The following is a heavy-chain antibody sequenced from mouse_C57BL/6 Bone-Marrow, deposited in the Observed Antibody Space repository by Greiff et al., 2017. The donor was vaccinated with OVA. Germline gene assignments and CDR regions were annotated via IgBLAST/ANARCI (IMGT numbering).Heavy chain of an antibody. J-gene: IGHJ4*01. CDR3: ARDGPLYAMDY. CDR2: IHPNSGST. Sequence: QVQLQQPGAELVKPGASVKLSCKASGYTFTSYWMHWVKQRPGQGLEWIGMIHPNSGSTNYNEKFKSKATLTVDKSSSTAYMQLSSLTSEDSAVYYCARDGPLYAMDYWGQGTSVTVSS. CDR1: GYTFTSYW. V-gene: IGHV1-64*01. D-gene: IGHD2-3*01.